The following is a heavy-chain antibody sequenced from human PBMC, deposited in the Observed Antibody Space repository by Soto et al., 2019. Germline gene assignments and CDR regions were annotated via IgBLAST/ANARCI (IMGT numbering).Heavy chain of an antibody. CDR2: SRNKASSYTT. V-gene: IGHV3-72*01. D-gene: IGHD3-10*01. CDR3: TRFYGSGNYLDY. Sequence: EVQLVESGGGWVQPGGSLRLSCAVSGFTFSDHYMEWVRQAPGKGLEWISRSRNKASSYTTEYAASVKGRFTISRDDSNNSLFLQMNSLRTEDTAVYYCTRFYGSGNYLDYWGQGTLVTVSS. J-gene: IGHJ4*02. CDR1: GFTFSDHY.